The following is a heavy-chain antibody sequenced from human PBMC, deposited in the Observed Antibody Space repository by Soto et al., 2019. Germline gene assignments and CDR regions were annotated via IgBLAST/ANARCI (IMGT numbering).Heavy chain of an antibody. V-gene: IGHV3-53*01. D-gene: IGHD6-13*01. Sequence: ESGGGLIQPGGSLRLSCAASGFTVSSNYMSWVRQAPGKGLEWVSVIYSGGSTYYADSVKGRFTISRDNSKNTLYLQMNSLRAEDTAVYYCARDRYSSSWVNYYYGMDVWGQGTTVTVSS. CDR2: IYSGGST. CDR3: ARDRYSSSWVNYYYGMDV. CDR1: GFTVSSNY. J-gene: IGHJ6*02.